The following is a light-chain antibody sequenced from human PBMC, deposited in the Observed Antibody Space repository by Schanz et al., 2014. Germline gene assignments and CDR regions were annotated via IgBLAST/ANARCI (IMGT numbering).Light chain of an antibody. CDR2: NTD. V-gene: IGLV7-43*01. Sequence: QTVVTQEPSLTVSPGGTVTLTCASSTGTVTSDFHANWFQQKPGQVPRALIYNTDNKHSWTPARFSGSLLGGKPALTLSGVQPEDEADYYCLLHYGGAQPWVFGGGTQLTVL. J-gene: IGLJ3*02. CDR3: LLHYGGAQPWV. CDR1: TGTVTSDFH.